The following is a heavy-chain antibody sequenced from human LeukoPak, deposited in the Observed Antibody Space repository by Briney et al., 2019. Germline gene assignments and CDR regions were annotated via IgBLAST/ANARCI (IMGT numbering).Heavy chain of an antibody. CDR1: GGSISSSSYY. CDR2: IYYSGST. D-gene: IGHD6-13*01. J-gene: IGHJ4*02. V-gene: IGHV4-39*01. CDR3: ARQKAAAGTDYFDY. Sequence: PSETLSLTCTVSGGSISSSSYYWGWIRQPPGKGLEWIGSIYYSGSTYYNPSLKSRVTISVDTSKNQFSLKLSSVTAADTAVYYCARQKAAAGTDYFDYWGQGTLVTVSS.